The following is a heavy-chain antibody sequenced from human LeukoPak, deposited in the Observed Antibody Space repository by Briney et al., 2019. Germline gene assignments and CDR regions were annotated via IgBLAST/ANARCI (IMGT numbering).Heavy chain of an antibody. CDR3: AKDRGLGIAVAGTGFDY. D-gene: IGHD6-19*01. V-gene: IGHV3-23*01. CDR2: ISGSGGST. CDR1: GFTFSSYA. J-gene: IGHJ4*02. Sequence: GGSLRLSCAASGFTFSSYAMSWVRQAPGKGLEWVSAISGSGGSTYYADSVKGRFTISRDNSKNTLYLQMNSLRAEDTAVYYCAKDRGLGIAVAGTGFDYWGQGTLVTVSS.